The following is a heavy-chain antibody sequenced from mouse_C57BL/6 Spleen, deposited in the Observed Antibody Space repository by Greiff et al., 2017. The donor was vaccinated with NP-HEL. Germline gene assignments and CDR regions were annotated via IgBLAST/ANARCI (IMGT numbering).Heavy chain of an antibody. CDR2: ISSGGSYT. CDR3: ARDCDYDRTWFAY. D-gene: IGHD2-4*01. J-gene: IGHJ3*01. V-gene: IGHV5-6*02. CDR1: GFTFSSYG. Sequence: EVMLVESGGDLVKPGGSLKLSCAASGFTFSSYGMSWVRQTPDKRLEWVATISSGGSYTYYPDSVKGRFTISRDNAKNTLYLQMSSLKSEDTAMYYCARDCDYDRTWFAYWGQGTLVTVSA.